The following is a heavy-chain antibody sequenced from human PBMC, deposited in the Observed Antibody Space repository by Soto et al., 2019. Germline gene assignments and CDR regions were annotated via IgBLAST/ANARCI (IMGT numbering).Heavy chain of an antibody. CDR1: GFTFSSYG. J-gene: IGHJ4*02. D-gene: IGHD5-18*01. Sequence: GGSLRLSCAASGFTFSSYGMHWVRQAPGKGLEWVAVIWYDGSNKYYAYSVKGRFTSSTDNSKNTLYLQMNRLRAEDTAVYYCATSGYSYPRSGEYFDYWGVGTLVTVS. CDR2: IWYDGSNK. V-gene: IGHV3-33*01. CDR3: ATSGYSYPRSGEYFDY.